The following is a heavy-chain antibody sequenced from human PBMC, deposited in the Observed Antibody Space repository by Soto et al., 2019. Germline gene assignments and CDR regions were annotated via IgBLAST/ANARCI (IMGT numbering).Heavy chain of an antibody. Sequence: SVKVSCKASGGTFSSYAISWVRQAPGQGLEWMGGIIPIFGTANYAQKFQGRVTITADESTSTAYMELSSLRSEDTAVYYCARDSCGGDCYPGSYYYYGMDVWGQGTTVSVSS. CDR2: IIPIFGTA. D-gene: IGHD2-21*02. J-gene: IGHJ6*02. CDR3: ARDSCGGDCYPGSYYYYGMDV. CDR1: GGTFSSYA. V-gene: IGHV1-69*13.